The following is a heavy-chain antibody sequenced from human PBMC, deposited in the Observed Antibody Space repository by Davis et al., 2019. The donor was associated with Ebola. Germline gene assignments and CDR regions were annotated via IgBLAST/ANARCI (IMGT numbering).Heavy chain of an antibody. Sequence: GESLKISCAASGFTFSSYAMSWVRQAPGKGLEWVSTLGTSADTYYADSVKGRFTISRYNSKNTLYLQMNSLRAEDTAVYYCARKSGPDYWGQGTLVTVSS. J-gene: IGHJ4*02. CDR1: GFTFSSYA. V-gene: IGHV3-23*01. CDR3: ARKSGPDY. CDR2: LGTSADT. D-gene: IGHD1-1*01.